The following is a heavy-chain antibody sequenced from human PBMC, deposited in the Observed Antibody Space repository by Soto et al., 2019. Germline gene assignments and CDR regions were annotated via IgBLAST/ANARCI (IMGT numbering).Heavy chain of an antibody. J-gene: IGHJ3*02. D-gene: IGHD3-16*02. Sequence: GASVKVSCKASGGSFSSYAISWVRRAPGQGLEWMGGIIPIFGTANYAQKFQGRVTITADESTSTAYMELSSLRSEETAVYYCARDLTFEGVLVLPLNPFDIRGQGTMV. V-gene: IGHV1-69*13. CDR1: GGSFSSYA. CDR3: ARDLTFEGVLVLPLNPFDI. CDR2: IIPIFGTA.